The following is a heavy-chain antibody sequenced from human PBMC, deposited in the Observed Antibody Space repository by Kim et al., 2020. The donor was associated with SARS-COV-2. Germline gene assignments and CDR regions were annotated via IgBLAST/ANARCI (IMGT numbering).Heavy chain of an antibody. D-gene: IGHD5-18*01. CDR2: ISWNSGSI. CDR3: AKDQAMADYYGMDV. J-gene: IGHJ6*02. V-gene: IGHV3-9*01. Sequence: GGSLRLSCAASGFTFDDYAMHWVRQAPGKGLEWVSGISWNSGSIGYADSVKGRFTISRDNAKNSLYLQMNSLRAEDTALYYCAKDQAMADYYGMDVWGQGTTVTVSS. CDR1: GFTFDDYA.